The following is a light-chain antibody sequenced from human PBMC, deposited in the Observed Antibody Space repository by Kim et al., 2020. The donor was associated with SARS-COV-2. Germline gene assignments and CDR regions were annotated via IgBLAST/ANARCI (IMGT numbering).Light chain of an antibody. CDR1: QNIDTC. CDR2: DAS. J-gene: IGKJ4*01. V-gene: IGKV3-11*01. Sequence: PGERAPLSCRASQNIDTCLALYQQRPGHAPSPLVYDASNRATGVPDRFRCSGSGTDFTLTISSLEPEDFSIYYCQQRNCWPSAVTFGGGTKVDIK. CDR3: QQRNCWPSAVT.